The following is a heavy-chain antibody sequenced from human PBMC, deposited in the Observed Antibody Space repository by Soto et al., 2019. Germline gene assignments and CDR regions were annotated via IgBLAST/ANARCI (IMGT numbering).Heavy chain of an antibody. CDR2: IYYSGST. CDR3: AREVTTTRFFDY. J-gene: IGHJ4*02. CDR1: GGSISSGGYY. D-gene: IGHD4-4*01. Sequence: SETLSLTCTVSGGSISSGGYYWSWIRQHPGKGLGWIGYIYYSGSTYYNPSLKSRVTISVDTSKNQFSLKLSSVTAADTAVYYCAREVTTTRFFDYWGQGTLVTVSS. V-gene: IGHV4-31*03.